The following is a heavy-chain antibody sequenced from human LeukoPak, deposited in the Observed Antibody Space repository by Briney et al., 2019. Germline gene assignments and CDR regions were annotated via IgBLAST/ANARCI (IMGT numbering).Heavy chain of an antibody. CDR2: IHYTGST. J-gene: IGHJ3*02. CDR1: GGSINNYY. V-gene: IGHV4-59*01. CDR3: ARGLLGATRAFDM. Sequence: PSETLSLTCTVSGGSINNYYWSWIRQPPGKGLEWIGYIHYTGSTNYNASLKSRVTISVDTSKNQFSLRLTSVTAADTAIYYCARGLLGATRAFDMWGQGTMVIVSS. D-gene: IGHD1-26*01.